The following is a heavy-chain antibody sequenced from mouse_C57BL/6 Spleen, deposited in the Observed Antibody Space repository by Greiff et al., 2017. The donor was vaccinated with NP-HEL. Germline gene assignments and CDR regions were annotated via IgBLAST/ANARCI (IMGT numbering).Heavy chain of an antibody. Sequence: EVQLQQSGPVLVKPGASVKMSCKASGYTFTDYYMNWVKQSHGKSLEWIGVINPYNGGTSYNQKFKGKATLTVDKSSSTAYMELNSLTSEDSAVYYCARREGYYDYDGFAYWGQGTLVTVSA. CDR3: ARREGYYDYDGFAY. D-gene: IGHD2-4*01. CDR1: GYTFTDYY. CDR2: INPYNGGT. V-gene: IGHV1-19*01. J-gene: IGHJ3*01.